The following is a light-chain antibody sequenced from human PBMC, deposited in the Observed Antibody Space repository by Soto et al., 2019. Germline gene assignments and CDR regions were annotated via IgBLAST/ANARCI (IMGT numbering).Light chain of an antibody. J-gene: IGLJ3*02. V-gene: IGLV2-11*01. Sequence: QSALTQPRSVSGSPGQSVTISCSGTGSDIGDTYVSWFQQHPGKVPKLIIYDVNKRPSGVPDRFSGSKSGYAASLTISGLQAEDEADYYCCSYAGSFTWVFGGGTKLTVL. CDR3: CSYAGSFTWV. CDR2: DVN. CDR1: GSDIGDTY.